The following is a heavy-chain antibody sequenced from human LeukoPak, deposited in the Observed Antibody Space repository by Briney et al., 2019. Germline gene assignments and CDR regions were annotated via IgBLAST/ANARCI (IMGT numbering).Heavy chain of an antibody. CDR3: AKGKGSTYYYYGMDV. CDR2: IYSGGST. Sequence: PGGSLRLSCAASGVTVSSNYMNWVRQAPGKGLEWVSIIYSGGSTYYADSVKGRFTISRDNSKNTLYLQMNSLRAEDTAVYYCAKGKGSTYYYYGMDVWGQGTTVTVSS. D-gene: IGHD2-2*01. V-gene: IGHV3-53*05. CDR1: GVTVSSNY. J-gene: IGHJ6*02.